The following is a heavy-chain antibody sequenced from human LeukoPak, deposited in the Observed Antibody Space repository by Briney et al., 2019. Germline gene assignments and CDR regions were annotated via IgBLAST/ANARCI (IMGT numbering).Heavy chain of an antibody. CDR3: AKSGYY. Sequence: GGSLRLSCADPGFTFTSYAMSWVRPAPGKGLEWVSTTSIIGGSTFYADSVKGRCTISRDNSKNTLYLQMNSLRAEDTAVYYCAKSGYYWGQGTLVTVSS. D-gene: IGHD3-10*01. CDR1: GFTFTSYA. CDR2: TSIIGGST. V-gene: IGHV3-23*01. J-gene: IGHJ4*02.